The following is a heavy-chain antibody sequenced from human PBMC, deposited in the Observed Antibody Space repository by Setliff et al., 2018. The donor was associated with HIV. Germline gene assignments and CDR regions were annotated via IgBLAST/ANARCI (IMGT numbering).Heavy chain of an antibody. D-gene: IGHD6-19*01. Sequence: GGSLRLSCAASGITFSSFAMSWVRQAPGKGLEWVAVISYDGSNKYYADSVKGQFTISRDNSKNRLYLQMNSLRAEDTAVYYCARDLYSSGWYFIDYWGQGTLVTVPS. CDR2: ISYDGSNK. CDR1: GITFSSFA. J-gene: IGHJ4*02. CDR3: ARDLYSSGWYFIDY. V-gene: IGHV3-30-3*01.